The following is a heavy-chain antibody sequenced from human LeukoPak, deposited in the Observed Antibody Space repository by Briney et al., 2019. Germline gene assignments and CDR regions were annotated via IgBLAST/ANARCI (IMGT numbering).Heavy chain of an antibody. D-gene: IGHD5-18*01. CDR2: ITSSGTYI. V-gene: IGHV3-21*06. Sequence: GGSLRLSCAASGFTFNNYNMNWVRQAPGRALEWVSSITSSGTYIFYADSVKGRFTISRDNSKNTLYLQMNSLRAEDTAVYYCAKERQQLWPEYFDYWGQGTLVTVSS. CDR1: GFTFNNYN. CDR3: AKERQQLWPEYFDY. J-gene: IGHJ4*02.